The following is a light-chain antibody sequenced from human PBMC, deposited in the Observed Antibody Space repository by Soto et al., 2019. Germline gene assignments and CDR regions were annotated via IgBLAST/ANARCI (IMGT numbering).Light chain of an antibody. V-gene: IGKV1-5*03. CDR2: KAS. CDR1: QSISSL. J-gene: IGKJ1*01. CDR3: QQYNSYPWT. Sequence: DIQITQSPSTLSASVGYRVTITCRASQSISSLLAWYQQKPGKAPKLLIYKASSLESRVPSRFSGSGSGTEFTLTISSLQPDDFATYYCQQYNSYPWTFGQGTKVEIK.